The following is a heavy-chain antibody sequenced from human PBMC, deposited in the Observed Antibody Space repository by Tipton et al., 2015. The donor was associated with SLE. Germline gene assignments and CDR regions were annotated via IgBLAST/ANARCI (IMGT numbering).Heavy chain of an antibody. CDR3: ARGWMQPSP. Sequence: SLRLSCAVSGFTFSSYWMTWVRQAPGKGLEWVANIKQDGSEKYYVDSVKGRFIISRDNAKNSLYLEMNSLRVEDTAVYYCARGWMQPSPWGQGTLVTVSS. V-gene: IGHV3-7*03. D-gene: IGHD5-18*01. CDR2: IKQDGSEK. CDR1: GFTFSSYW. J-gene: IGHJ5*02.